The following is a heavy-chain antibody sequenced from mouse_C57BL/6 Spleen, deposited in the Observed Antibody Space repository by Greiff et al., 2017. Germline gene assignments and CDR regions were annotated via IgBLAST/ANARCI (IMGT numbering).Heavy chain of an antibody. D-gene: IGHD1-1*01. J-gene: IGHJ2*01. CDR2: IRLKSDNYAT. CDR3: TVLYYYGSSPSFDY. CDR1: GFTFSNYW. V-gene: IGHV6-3*01. Sequence: EVMLVESGGGLVQPGGSMKLSCVASGFTFSNYWMNWVRQSPEKGLEWVAQIRLKSDNYATHYAESVKGRFTISRDDSKSSVYLQMNNLRAEDTGIYYCTVLYYYGSSPSFDYWGQGTTLTVSS.